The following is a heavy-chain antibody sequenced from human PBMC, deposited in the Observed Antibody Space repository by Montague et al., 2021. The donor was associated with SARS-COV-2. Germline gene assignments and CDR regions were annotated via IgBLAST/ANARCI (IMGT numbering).Heavy chain of an antibody. CDR3: ARDVRYYYDQ. D-gene: IGHD3-10*01. J-gene: IGHJ4*02. CDR1: GGSMSSYH. Sequence: SETLSLTCSVSGGSMSSYHWIWVRQPPGKGLEWIGYVSYRGSTNXNLSLKSRVTISLDTSKNRFSLRVTSVTAADTAVYYCARDVRYYYDQWGQGILVTVSP. CDR2: VSYRGST. V-gene: IGHV4-59*01.